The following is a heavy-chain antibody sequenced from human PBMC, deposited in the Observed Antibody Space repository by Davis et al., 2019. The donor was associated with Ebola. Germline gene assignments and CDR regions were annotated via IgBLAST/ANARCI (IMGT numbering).Heavy chain of an antibody. CDR1: GYTFINDY. CDR3: ARDTRIQLWLYRSPANYYYGMDV. V-gene: IGHV1-18*04. Sequence: ASVKVSCKASGYTFINDYIHWVRQAPGQRLEWMGWISAYNGNTNYAQKLQGRVTMTTDTSTSTAYMELRSLRSDDTAVYYCARDTRIQLWLYRSPANYYYGMDVWGQGTTVTVSS. J-gene: IGHJ6*02. D-gene: IGHD5-18*01. CDR2: ISAYNGNT.